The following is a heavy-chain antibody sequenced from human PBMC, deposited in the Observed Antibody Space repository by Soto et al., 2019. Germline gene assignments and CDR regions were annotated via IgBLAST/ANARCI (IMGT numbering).Heavy chain of an antibody. J-gene: IGHJ2*01. Sequence: ASETLSLTCAVPGGSFSGFYWTWIRQPPGKGLEWIGEINHSGSSNYNPPLKSRVTMSLDTSRNQFSLSLNSVTAADTAVYYCARMAGPWYFDLWGRGTLVTVSS. CDR1: GGSFSGFY. CDR3: ARMAGPWYFDL. V-gene: IGHV4-34*01. CDR2: INHSGSS.